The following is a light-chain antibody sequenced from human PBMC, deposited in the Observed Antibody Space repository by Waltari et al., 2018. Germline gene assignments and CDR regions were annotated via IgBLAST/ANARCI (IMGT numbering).Light chain of an antibody. J-gene: IGKJ2*03. Sequence: DIVMTQSPDSLAVSLGERATIHCKSSRTVLYDSNNKNYLAWYQQKPGQPPNLLIYWASTRKSGVPDRFSGSGSGTDFTLTISTLQAEDVAVYYCHQYYNTPYSYGQGTKVDIK. CDR3: HQYYNTPYS. CDR1: RTVLYDSNNKNY. CDR2: WAS. V-gene: IGKV4-1*01.